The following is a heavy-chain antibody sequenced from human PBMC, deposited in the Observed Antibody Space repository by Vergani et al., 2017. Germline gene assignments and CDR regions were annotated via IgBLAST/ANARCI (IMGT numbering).Heavy chain of an antibody. CDR2: IYPGDSDT. V-gene: IGHV5-51*01. CDR3: ARHRGWGLVVVAATPWYYYYGMDV. J-gene: IGHJ6*02. Sequence: EVQLVQSGAEVKKPGESLKISCKGSGYSFTRYWIGWVRQMPGKGLEWMGIIYPGDSDTRYSPSFQGQVTISADKSISTAYLQWSSLKASDTAMYYCARHRGWGLVVVAATPWYYYYGMDVWGQGTTVTVS. CDR1: GYSFTRYW. D-gene: IGHD2-15*01.